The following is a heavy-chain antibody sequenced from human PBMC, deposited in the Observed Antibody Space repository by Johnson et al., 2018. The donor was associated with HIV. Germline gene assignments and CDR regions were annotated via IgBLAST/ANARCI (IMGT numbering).Heavy chain of an antibody. CDR2: VNPNGGIT. CDR1: GFTFSSYY. V-gene: IGHV3-25*04. Sequence: HLVESGGGVVQPGRSLRLSCAASGFTFSSYYMNCVRQASGNGLELVGQVNPNGGITYLIDSDKDRFSTSRDNAKNTLHLQMNSLRAEDTAVYYCAKDGGGYGDYAYDAFDIWGQGTMVTVSS. J-gene: IGHJ3*02. CDR3: AKDGGGYGDYAYDAFDI. D-gene: IGHD4-17*01.